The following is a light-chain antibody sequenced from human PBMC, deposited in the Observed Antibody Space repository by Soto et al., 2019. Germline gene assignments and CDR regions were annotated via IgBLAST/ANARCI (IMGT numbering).Light chain of an antibody. CDR3: HTYNSYSLHT. CDR1: QSVSRR. J-gene: IGKJ2*01. CDR2: DAS. V-gene: IGKV1-5*01. Sequence: DIQMTQSPSTLSASVGDRITITCRASQSVSRRLAWFQQKPGKAPKLLIYDASSLESGVPSRFSGRGSGTEFTLTISSLQPDDCATYYCHTYNSYSLHTLGHGTKLEIK.